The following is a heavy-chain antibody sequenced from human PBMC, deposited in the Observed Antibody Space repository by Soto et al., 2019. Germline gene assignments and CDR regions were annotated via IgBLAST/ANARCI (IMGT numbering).Heavy chain of an antibody. Sequence: QVQLGESGGGVVQPGGSLRLSCAASGFNFSSYVMHWVRQAPGKGLEWVAVIWYDGGNKYYADSVKGRFTISRDNSKNTLYLQMNSLRAEDTAVYYCARDGQWLPRDGLRSSYYFDYWGQGTLVTVSS. V-gene: IGHV3-33*01. D-gene: IGHD6-19*01. CDR1: GFNFSSYV. CDR3: ARDGQWLPRDGLRSSYYFDY. CDR2: IWYDGGNK. J-gene: IGHJ4*02.